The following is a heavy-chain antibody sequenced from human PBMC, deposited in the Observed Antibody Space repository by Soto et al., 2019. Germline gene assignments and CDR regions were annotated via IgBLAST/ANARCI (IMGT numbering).Heavy chain of an antibody. V-gene: IGHV1-18*01. CDR1: GYTFTSYG. Sequence: QVQLVQSGAEVKKPGASVKVSCKASGYTFTSYGISWVRQAPGQGLEWRGWISDYNGNTKDVQKFQGRVTMTTDTYTSTAYMELRSLRSDDTAVYYCARDAAAGLNDYWGQGTLVTVSS. CDR2: ISDYNGNT. J-gene: IGHJ4*02. CDR3: ARDAAAGLNDY. D-gene: IGHD6-13*01.